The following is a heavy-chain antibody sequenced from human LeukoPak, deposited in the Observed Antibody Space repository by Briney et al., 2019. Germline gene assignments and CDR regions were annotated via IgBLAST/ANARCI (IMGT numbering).Heavy chain of an antibody. V-gene: IGHV3-23*01. Sequence: PGGSLRLSCAASGFTFSSYAMSWVRQAPGKGLEWVSAISGSGGSTYYADSVKGRFTISRDNSKNTLYLQMNSLRAEDTAVYYCAKDLGYYDSSGLADYWGQGTLVTVST. J-gene: IGHJ4*02. CDR1: GFTFSSYA. CDR2: ISGSGGST. CDR3: AKDLGYYDSSGLADY. D-gene: IGHD3-22*01.